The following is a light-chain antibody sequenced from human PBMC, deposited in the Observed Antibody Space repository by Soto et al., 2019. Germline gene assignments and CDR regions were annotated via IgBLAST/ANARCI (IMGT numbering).Light chain of an antibody. CDR1: QSVSSY. CDR2: GAS. J-gene: IGKJ2*01. V-gene: IGKV3-15*01. Sequence: EIVMTQSPATLSVSPGERATLSCRASQSVSSYLAWYQQKPGQAPRLLIYGASTRATGIPARFSGGGSGTEFTLTISSLQSEDFAVYYCQQYNNWPMYTFGQGTKLEIK. CDR3: QQYNNWPMYT.